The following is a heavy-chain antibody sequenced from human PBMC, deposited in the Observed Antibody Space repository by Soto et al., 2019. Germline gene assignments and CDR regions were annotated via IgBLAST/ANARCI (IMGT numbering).Heavy chain of an antibody. CDR1: GFSLSTTGVG. Sequence: QITLKESGPTLVKPTQTLTLTCTFSGFSLSTTGVGVSWIRQPPGKALEWLALIYGHDDKRYSPSLKSMLTTTKDTSKNQVVLTMTNMDPVDTATYSCAHSGGAAVGLYYFDYWGQGAMVTFSS. D-gene: IGHD6-13*01. V-gene: IGHV2-5*01. CDR3: AHSGGAAVGLYYFDY. J-gene: IGHJ4*02. CDR2: IYGHDDK.